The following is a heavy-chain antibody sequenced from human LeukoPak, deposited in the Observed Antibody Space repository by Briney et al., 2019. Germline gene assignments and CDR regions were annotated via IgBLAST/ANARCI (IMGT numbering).Heavy chain of an antibody. CDR3: SREGAPFCPFGY. Sequence: PSETLSLTCGVSGGFISSSNWWRWARQPPGQGLGWIGENSLAGHTNYNPSLNRRLTMSPDKTRNQISLNLPSVTPADTATYLCSREGAPFCPFGYWGQGTLVSVSS. CDR2: NSLAGHT. D-gene: IGHD2/OR15-2a*01. V-gene: IGHV4/OR15-8*02. J-gene: IGHJ4*02. CDR1: GGFISSSNW.